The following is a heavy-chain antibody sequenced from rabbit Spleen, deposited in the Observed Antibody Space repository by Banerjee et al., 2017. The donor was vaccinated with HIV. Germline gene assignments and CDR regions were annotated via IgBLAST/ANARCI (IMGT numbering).Heavy chain of an antibody. D-gene: IGHD1-1*01. Sequence: QERLVESGGGLVQPTGSLTLTCKASGFSFSRGYDMCWVRQAPGRGLEWIGCIYTGNAKTYYASWAKGRFTISKSSSTTVTLQMTSLTAADTATYFCARDNGSGDYIDVYFDLWGPGTLVTVS. CDR3: ARDNGSGDYIDVYFDL. J-gene: IGHJ4*01. CDR1: GFSFSRGYD. V-gene: IGHV1S45*01. CDR2: IYTGNAKT.